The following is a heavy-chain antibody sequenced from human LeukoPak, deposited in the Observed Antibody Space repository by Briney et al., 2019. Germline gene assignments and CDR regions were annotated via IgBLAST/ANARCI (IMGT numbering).Heavy chain of an antibody. J-gene: IGHJ5*02. V-gene: IGHV1-2*02. CDR2: ISPNSGGT. Sequence: EASVKVSCKASGYTFTGYYMHWVRQAPGQGLEWMGWISPNSGGTKYAQNFQGRVTMTRDTSISTAYMELNRLRSDDTAVYYCARGDCSTISCPFDPWGQGTLVTVSS. CDR1: GYTFTGYY. D-gene: IGHD2-2*01. CDR3: ARGDCSTISCPFDP.